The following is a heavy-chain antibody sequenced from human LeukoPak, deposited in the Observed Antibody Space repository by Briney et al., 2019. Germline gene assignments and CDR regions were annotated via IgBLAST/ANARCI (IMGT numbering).Heavy chain of an antibody. J-gene: IGHJ4*02. CDR2: ISAYNGNT. CDR3: ARVWGVEMATIGGYYFDY. CDR1: GYTFTSYG. V-gene: IGHV1-18*01. D-gene: IGHD5-24*01. Sequence: ASVKVSCKASGYTFTSYGISWVRQAPGQGLEWMGWISAYNGNTNYAQKFQGRVTMTRDTSISTAYMELSRLRSDDTAVYYCARVWGVEMATIGGYYFDYWGQGTLVTVSS.